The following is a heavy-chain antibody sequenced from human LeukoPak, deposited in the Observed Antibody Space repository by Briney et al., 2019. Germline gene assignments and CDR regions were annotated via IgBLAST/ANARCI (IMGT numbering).Heavy chain of an antibody. J-gene: IGHJ4*02. CDR1: GFTFSTYA. CDR2: ISTTGDVT. Sequence: GGTLRLSCAASGFTFSTYAMAWVRQAPGKGLEWVSSISTTGDVTYFADSVRGRFTISKDNSKNTLYLQMNSLRAEDTAVYYCARDPASGDYWGQGTLVTVSS. V-gene: IGHV3-23*01. CDR3: ARDPASGDY.